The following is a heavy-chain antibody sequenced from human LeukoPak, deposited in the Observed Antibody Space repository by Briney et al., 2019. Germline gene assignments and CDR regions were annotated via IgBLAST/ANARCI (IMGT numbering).Heavy chain of an antibody. Sequence: ASVKVSCKASGYTFTSYDINWVRQATGQGFEWMGWMNPNSGNTGYAQKFQGRVTMTRNTSISTAYMELSSLRSEDTAAYYCARGNRLRLGNWFDPWGQGTLVTVSS. J-gene: IGHJ5*02. D-gene: IGHD3-16*01. V-gene: IGHV1-8*01. CDR2: MNPNSGNT. CDR3: ARGNRLRLGNWFDP. CDR1: GYTFTSYD.